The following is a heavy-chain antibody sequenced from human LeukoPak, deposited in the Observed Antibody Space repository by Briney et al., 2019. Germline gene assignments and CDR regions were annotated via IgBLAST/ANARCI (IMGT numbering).Heavy chain of an antibody. CDR1: GFTFSSYW. CDR3: ARDDYRSSDF. J-gene: IGHJ4*02. Sequence: GGSLRLSCAASGFTFSSYWMSWVRQAPGKGLEWVANIKEDGSEKYYVDSVKGRFTISRDNAKKSLYLQMNSLRAEDTAVYYCARDDYRSSDFWGQGTLVTVPS. V-gene: IGHV3-7*01. CDR2: IKEDGSEK. D-gene: IGHD6-6*01.